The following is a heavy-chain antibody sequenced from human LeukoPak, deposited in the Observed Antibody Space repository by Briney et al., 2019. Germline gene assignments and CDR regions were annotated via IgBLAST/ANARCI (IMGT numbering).Heavy chain of an antibody. CDR3: AKDIGPYYDFWSGRMGGSGYMDV. Sequence: GGSLRLSCAASGFTFSSYSMNWVRQAPGKGLEWVSSISSSSSYIYYADSVKGRFTISRDNAKNSLYLQMNSLRAEDTALYYCAKDIGPYYDFWSGRMGGSGYMDVSGKGTTVTVSS. CDR1: GFTFSSYS. J-gene: IGHJ6*03. D-gene: IGHD3-3*01. CDR2: ISSSSSYI. V-gene: IGHV3-21*04.